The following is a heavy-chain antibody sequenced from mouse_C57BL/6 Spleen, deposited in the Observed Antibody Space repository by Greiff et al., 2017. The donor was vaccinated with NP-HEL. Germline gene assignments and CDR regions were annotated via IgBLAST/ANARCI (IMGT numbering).Heavy chain of an antibody. V-gene: IGHV1-15*01. CDR1: GYTFTDYE. CDR3: TRRRGVYYYGSSYDPWYFDV. Sequence: VQLQQSGAELVRPGASVTLSCKASGYTFTDYEMHWVKQTPVHGLEWIGAIDPETGGTAYNQKFKGKAILTADKSSSTAYMGLRSLTSEDSAVYYCTRRRGVYYYGSSYDPWYFDVWGTGTTVTVSS. D-gene: IGHD1-1*01. CDR2: IDPETGGT. J-gene: IGHJ1*03.